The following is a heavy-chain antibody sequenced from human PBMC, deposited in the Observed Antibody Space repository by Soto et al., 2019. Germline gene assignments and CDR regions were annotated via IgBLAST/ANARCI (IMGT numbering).Heavy chain of an antibody. CDR2: ISSYNGDT. Sequence: GASVKVSCKASGYTFTRSGISWVRQAPGQGPEWMGWISSYNGDTNYAQTFQGRVTMTTDTSTSTAYMELRSLRSDDTAVYYCARDRQQLSDQYYYYYGMDVWGQGTTVTVSS. CDR3: ARDRQQLSDQYYYYYGMDV. J-gene: IGHJ6*02. V-gene: IGHV1-18*01. CDR1: GYTFTRSG. D-gene: IGHD6-13*01.